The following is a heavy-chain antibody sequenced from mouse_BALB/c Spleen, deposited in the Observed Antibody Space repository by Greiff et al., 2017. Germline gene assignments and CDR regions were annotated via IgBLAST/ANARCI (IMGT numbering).Heavy chain of an antibody. V-gene: IGHV5-17*02. CDR3: ARSGEWLRPYAMDY. Sequence: EVMLVESGGGLVKPGGSLKLSCAASGFTFSSYAMSWVRQTPEKGLEWVAYISSGSSTIYYADTVKGRFTISRDNPKNTLFLQMTSLRSEDTAMYYCARSGEWLRPYAMDYWGQGTSVTVSS. CDR2: ISSGSSTI. J-gene: IGHJ4*01. D-gene: IGHD2-2*01. CDR1: GFTFSSYA.